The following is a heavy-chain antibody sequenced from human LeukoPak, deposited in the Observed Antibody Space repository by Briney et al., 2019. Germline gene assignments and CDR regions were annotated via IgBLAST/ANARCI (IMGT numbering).Heavy chain of an antibody. J-gene: IGHJ4*02. CDR1: GYTFTSNY. Sequence: ASVKVSCKASGYTFTSNYIHWVRQAPGQGLEWMGMIYPRDGSTSYAQKFQGRVTVTRDTSTSTVRMELSGLRSEDTAVYYCARDQEGFDYWGQGTLVTVST. V-gene: IGHV1-46*01. CDR2: IYPRDGST. CDR3: ARDQEGFDY.